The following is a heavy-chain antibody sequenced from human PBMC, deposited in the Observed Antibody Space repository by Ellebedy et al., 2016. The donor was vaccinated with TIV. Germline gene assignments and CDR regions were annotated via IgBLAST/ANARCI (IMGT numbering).Heavy chain of an antibody. CDR3: ARHAGVYYRSGRDPRNDY. J-gene: IGHJ4*02. CDR2: IDPSDSYT. CDR1: GSTFTSYW. D-gene: IGHD3-10*01. Sequence: GESLKISCKGSGSTFTSYWISWVRQMPGKGLEWMGRIDPSDSYTNYSPSFQGHVTISADKSISTAYLQWSSLKASDTAMYYCARHAGVYYRSGRDPRNDYWGQGTLVTVSS. V-gene: IGHV5-10-1*01.